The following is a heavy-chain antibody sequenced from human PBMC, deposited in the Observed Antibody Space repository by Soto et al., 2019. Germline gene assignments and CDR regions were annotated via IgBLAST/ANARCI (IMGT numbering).Heavy chain of an antibody. D-gene: IGHD1-26*01. V-gene: IGHV3-23*01. Sequence: PGGSLRLSCAASGFTFSSYAMSWVRQAPGKGLEWVSAISGSGGRTYYADSVKGRFTISRDNSKNTLYLQMNSLRAEDTAVYYCAKRSVVGATKAPFDYWGQGPLVTVSS. CDR3: AKRSVVGATKAPFDY. CDR2: ISGSGGRT. CDR1: GFTFSSYA. J-gene: IGHJ4*02.